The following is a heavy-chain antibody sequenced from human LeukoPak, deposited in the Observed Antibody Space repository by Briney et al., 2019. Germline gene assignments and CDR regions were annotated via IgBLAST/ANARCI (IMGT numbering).Heavy chain of an antibody. Sequence: ASVKVSCKASGYTFTGYYMHWVRQAPGQGLEWMGWINPNSGGTNYAQKFQGRVTMTRDTSISTAYMELSRLRSDDTAVYYCAREPIRAGAFDIWGQGTMVTVSS. V-gene: IGHV1-2*02. CDR1: GYTFTGYY. CDR2: INPNSGGT. J-gene: IGHJ3*02. CDR3: AREPIRAGAFDI.